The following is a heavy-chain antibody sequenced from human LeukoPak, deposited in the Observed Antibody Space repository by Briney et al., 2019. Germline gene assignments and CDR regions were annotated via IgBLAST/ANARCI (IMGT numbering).Heavy chain of an antibody. Sequence: PGGSLRLSCAASGFTFSSYSMNWVRQAPGKGLEWVSSISSSSYIYYADSVKGRFTISRDNAKNSLYLQMNSLRAEDTAVYYCARGGPASQYNWFDPWGQGTLVTVSS. CDR1: GFTFSSYS. CDR2: ISSSSYI. V-gene: IGHV3-21*01. D-gene: IGHD2-15*01. CDR3: ARGGPASQYNWFDP. J-gene: IGHJ5*02.